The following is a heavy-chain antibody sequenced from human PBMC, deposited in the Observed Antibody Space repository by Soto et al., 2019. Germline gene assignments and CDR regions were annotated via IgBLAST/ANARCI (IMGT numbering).Heavy chain of an antibody. CDR2: ISYDGSNK. D-gene: IGHD5-18*01. CDR1: GFTFSSYG. J-gene: IGHJ6*02. CDR3: AKDHTAMVKVGGMDV. V-gene: IGHV3-30*18. Sequence: QVQLVESGGGVVQPGRSLRLSCAASGFTFSSYGMHWVRQAPGKGLEWVAVISYDGSNKYYADSVKGRFIISRDNSKNTLYLQMNSLRAEDTAVYYCAKDHTAMVKVGGMDVWGQGTTVTVSS.